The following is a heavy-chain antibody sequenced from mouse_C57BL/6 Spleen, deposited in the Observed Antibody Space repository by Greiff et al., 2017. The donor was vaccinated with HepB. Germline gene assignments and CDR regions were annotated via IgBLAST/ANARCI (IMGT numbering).Heavy chain of an antibody. V-gene: IGHV3-6*01. D-gene: IGHD2-3*01. CDR3: ARKGPDGYYGFYWYFDV. CDR2: ISYDGSN. J-gene: IGHJ1*03. CDR1: GYSITSGYY. Sequence: EVKLVESGPGLVKPSQSLSLTCSVTGYSITSGYYWNWIRQFPGNKLEWMGYISYDGSNNYNPSLKNRISITRDTSKNQFFLKLNSVTTEDTATYYCARKGPDGYYGFYWYFDVWGTGTTVTVSS.